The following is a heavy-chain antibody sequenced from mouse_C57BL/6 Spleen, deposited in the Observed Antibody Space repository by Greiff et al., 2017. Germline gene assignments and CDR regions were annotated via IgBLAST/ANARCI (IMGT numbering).Heavy chain of an antibody. V-gene: IGHV1-61*01. Sequence: QVQLQQPGAELVRPGSSVKLSCKASGYTFTSYWMDWVKQRPGQGLEWIGNIYPSDSETHYNQKFKDKATLTVDKSSSTAYMQLSSLTSEDSAVYYCARGWKRAMDYWGQGTSVTVSS. D-gene: IGHD2-3*01. CDR2: IYPSDSET. CDR3: ARGWKRAMDY. J-gene: IGHJ4*01. CDR1: GYTFTSYW.